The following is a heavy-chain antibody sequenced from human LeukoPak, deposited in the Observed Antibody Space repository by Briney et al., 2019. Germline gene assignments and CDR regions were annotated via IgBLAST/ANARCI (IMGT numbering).Heavy chain of an antibody. V-gene: IGHV1-18*01. CDR3: ARTESSSSPFDI. D-gene: IGHD2/OR15-2a*01. J-gene: IGHJ3*02. Sequence: ASVKVSCKASGYTFASFGITWVRQAPGQGLEWMGWINAYNGHTNYAQKLQGRVSMTTDPSTRTVYMELRSLRFDDTAVYYCARTESSSSPFDIWGQGTMVTVSS. CDR1: GYTFASFG. CDR2: INAYNGHT.